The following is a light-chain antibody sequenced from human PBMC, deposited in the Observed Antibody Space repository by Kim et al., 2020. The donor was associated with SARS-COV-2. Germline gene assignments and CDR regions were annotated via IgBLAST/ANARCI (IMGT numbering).Light chain of an antibody. CDR2: GAS. CDR3: QQYGSSHPWT. J-gene: IGKJ1*01. Sequence: PGERATLACRASQSVSSRYLAWYQQKPGQAPGLLIYGASSRAAGIPDRFSGSGSGTDFTLTISRLEPEDFAVYYCQQYGSSHPWTFGQGTKVDIK. CDR1: QSVSSRY. V-gene: IGKV3-20*01.